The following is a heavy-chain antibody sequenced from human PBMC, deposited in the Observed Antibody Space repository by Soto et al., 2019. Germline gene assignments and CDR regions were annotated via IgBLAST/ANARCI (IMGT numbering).Heavy chain of an antibody. CDR2: IIPIFGTA. V-gene: IGHV1-69*13. J-gene: IGHJ4*02. Sequence: GASVKVCCKASGGTFSSYAIRWVRQATGQGLEWMGGIIPIFGTANYAQKFQGRVTITADESTSTAYMELSSLRSEDTAVYYCAGRIVGATSFDYWGQGTLGTGPS. CDR3: AGRIVGATSFDY. CDR1: GGTFSSYA. D-gene: IGHD1-26*01.